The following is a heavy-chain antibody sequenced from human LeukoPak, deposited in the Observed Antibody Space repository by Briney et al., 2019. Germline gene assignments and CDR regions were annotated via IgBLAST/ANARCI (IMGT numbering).Heavy chain of an antibody. D-gene: IGHD1-26*01. Sequence: ASVKVSCKASGGTFSSYALSWVRQAPGQGLEWMGRIIPILNISNYAQKFQGRVTIIAGKSTSIAYMELSSLRSEDTAIYYCAGHSGSYYFDYWGQGTLVTVSS. CDR2: IIPILNIS. V-gene: IGHV1-69*04. J-gene: IGHJ4*02. CDR1: GGTFSSYA. CDR3: AGHSGSYYFDY.